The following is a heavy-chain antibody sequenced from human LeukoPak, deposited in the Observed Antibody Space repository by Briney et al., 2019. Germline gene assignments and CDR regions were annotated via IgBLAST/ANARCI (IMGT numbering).Heavy chain of an antibody. J-gene: IGHJ4*02. CDR1: GYSFSIVC. D-gene: IGHD1-26*01. V-gene: IGHV3-15*04. CDR3: TTHPSGNYFGSVFFDY. CDR2: IESRTDDVTT. Sequence: GGSLRLSCAGTGYSFSIVCMRWVRQAPGGGGVWVGRIESRTDDVTTDYAERVKGSLSISRGESTHILYLHMSRLKHEDTAVYYCTTHPSGNYFGSVFFDYWGPGTLVTVSS.